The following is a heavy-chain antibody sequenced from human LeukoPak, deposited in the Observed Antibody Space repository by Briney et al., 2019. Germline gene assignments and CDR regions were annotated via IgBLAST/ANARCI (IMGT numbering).Heavy chain of an antibody. CDR1: GGSFSGYY. J-gene: IGHJ4*02. CDR2: INHSGST. V-gene: IGHV4-34*01. D-gene: IGHD3-3*01. Sequence: SETLSLTCAVYGGSFSGYYWSWIRQPPGKGLEWIGEINHSGSTNYNPSLKSRVTISVDTSKNQFSLKLSSVTAADTAVHYCAAFEWHGGYWGQGALVTVSS. CDR3: AAFEWHGGY.